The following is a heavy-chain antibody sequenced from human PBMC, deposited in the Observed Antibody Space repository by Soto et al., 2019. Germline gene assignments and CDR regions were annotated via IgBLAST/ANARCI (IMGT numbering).Heavy chain of an antibody. CDR2: IYHSGST. V-gene: IGHV4-4*02. CDR3: ARAKQLAYYYYGMDV. J-gene: IGHJ6*02. Sequence: SETLALTCAVSGGCISSSNWWSWVRQPPGKGLEWIGEIYHSGSTNYNPSLKSRVTISVDKSKNQFSLKLSSVTAADTAVYYCARAKQLAYYYYGMDVWGQGTTVT. CDR1: GGCISSSNW. D-gene: IGHD6-13*01.